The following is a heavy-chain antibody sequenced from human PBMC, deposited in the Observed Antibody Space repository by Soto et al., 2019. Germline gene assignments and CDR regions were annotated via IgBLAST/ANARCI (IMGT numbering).Heavy chain of an antibody. D-gene: IGHD6-25*01. V-gene: IGHV3-23*01. CDR2: VSTGAETT. CDR1: GFTFSGYD. J-gene: IGHJ4*02. Sequence: EVHLLESGGGLVQPGGSLRLSCAASGFTFSGYDMGWVRQAPGKGLEWVATVSTGAETTDYADAVKGRFTIPRHNSKNAQNPELNSLRVVDCSLYYGASTCSSDCWHVAYGGQATVVTVSS. CDR3: ASTCSSDCWHVAY.